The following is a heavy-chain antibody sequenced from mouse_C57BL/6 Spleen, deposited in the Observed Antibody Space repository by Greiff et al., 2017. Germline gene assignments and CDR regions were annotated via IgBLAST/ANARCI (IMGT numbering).Heavy chain of an antibody. CDR3: ARSGGSRYYAMDY. V-gene: IGHV14-3*01. D-gene: IGHD1-1*01. Sequence: VQLQQSVAALVRPGASVKLSCPASGFNIKNTYMHWVQQRPEQGLAWIGRIDPATGNSTYAPKFPGKATITADTSSNTPYLQLSSLTSEDTAIYYCARSGGSRYYAMDYGGQGTSVTVSS. J-gene: IGHJ4*01. CDR1: GFNIKNTY. CDR2: IDPATGNS.